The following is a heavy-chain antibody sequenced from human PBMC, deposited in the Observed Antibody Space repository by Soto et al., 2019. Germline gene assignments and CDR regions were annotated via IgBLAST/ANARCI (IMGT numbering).Heavy chain of an antibody. CDR2: ISYDGSNK. Sequence: PGGSLKLSCAASGFTFSSYGMHWVRKAPGKGLEWVAVISYDGSNKYYADSVKGRFTISRDNSKNTLYLQMNSLRAEDTAVYYCAKGPYYYDSSGYDYWGQGTLVTVSS. CDR3: AKGPYYYDSSGYDY. J-gene: IGHJ4*02. D-gene: IGHD3-22*01. V-gene: IGHV3-30*18. CDR1: GFTFSSYG.